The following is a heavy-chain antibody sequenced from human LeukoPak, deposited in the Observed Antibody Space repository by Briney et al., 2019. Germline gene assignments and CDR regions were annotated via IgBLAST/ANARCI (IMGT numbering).Heavy chain of an antibody. CDR3: AREGYYDSGSTATYYYYMDV. CDR2: IIPVFGTA. Sequence: ASVKVSCKASGYTFTSYYMHWVRQAPGQGFEWMGGIIPVFGTANYGQKFQGRVTITADKSTSTAYMELSSLRSEDTAVYYCAREGYYDSGSTATYYYYMDVWGKGTTVAVSS. CDR1: GYTFTSYY. V-gene: IGHV1-69*06. J-gene: IGHJ6*03. D-gene: IGHD3-10*01.